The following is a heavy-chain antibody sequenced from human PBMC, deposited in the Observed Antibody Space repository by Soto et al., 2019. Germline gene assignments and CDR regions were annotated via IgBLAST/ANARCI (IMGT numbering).Heavy chain of an antibody. J-gene: IGHJ6*02. D-gene: IGHD3-10*01. CDR1: GYTFTSYG. Sequence: PSVKVSCKASGYTFTSYGISWVRQAPRQGLEWMGWISAYNGNTNYAQKLQGRVTMTTDTSTSTAYMELRSLRSDDTAVYYCAREGNLRFGELSSYYYGMDVWGQGTTVTVSS. V-gene: IGHV1-18*04. CDR3: AREGNLRFGELSSYYYGMDV. CDR2: ISAYNGNT.